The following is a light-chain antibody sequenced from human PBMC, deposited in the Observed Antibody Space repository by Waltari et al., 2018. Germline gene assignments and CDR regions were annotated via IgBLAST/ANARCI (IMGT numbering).Light chain of an antibody. CDR2: DVS. V-gene: IGLV2-14*03. CDR1: SSDIGSFNY. J-gene: IGLJ1*01. Sequence: QSALTQPASVSGSPGQPITISCTGTSSDIGSFNYVSWYQQYPGKAPKLIIFDVSNRPSGISDRFSGSKSGNTASLTISGLQAEDEADYICTSYTTTDTLYVFGTGTQVTVL. CDR3: TSYTTTDTLYV.